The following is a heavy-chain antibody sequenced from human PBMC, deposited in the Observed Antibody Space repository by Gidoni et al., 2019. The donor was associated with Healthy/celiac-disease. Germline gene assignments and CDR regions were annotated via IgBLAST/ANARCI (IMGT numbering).Heavy chain of an antibody. D-gene: IGHD1-26*01. V-gene: IGHV4-59*08. J-gene: IGHJ6*02. CDR3: ARGRGSYYDYYYYGMDV. CDR1: GGSISSYY. Sequence: QVQLQESGPGLVKPSETLSLTCTVSGGSISSYYWSWIRQPPGKGLEWIGYIYYSGSTNYNPSLKSRVTISVDTSKNQFSLKLSSVTAADTAVYYCARGRGSYYDYYYYGMDVWGQGTTVTVSS. CDR2: IYYSGST.